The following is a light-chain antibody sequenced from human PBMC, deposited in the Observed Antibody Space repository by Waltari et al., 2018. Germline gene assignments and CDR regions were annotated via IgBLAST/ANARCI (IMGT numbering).Light chain of an antibody. CDR3: QQHNSYPWT. CDR2: KSS. V-gene: IGKV1-5*03. CDR1: QSISSW. J-gene: IGKJ1*01. Sequence: DIQVTQSPSTMSASVGDRVTITCRASQSISSWLAWYQQKPGKAPKLLIYKSSSLESGFPSTFSGSGSGTECTLTISSLQPDEFATYFSQQHNSYPWTFGQGTKVEIK.